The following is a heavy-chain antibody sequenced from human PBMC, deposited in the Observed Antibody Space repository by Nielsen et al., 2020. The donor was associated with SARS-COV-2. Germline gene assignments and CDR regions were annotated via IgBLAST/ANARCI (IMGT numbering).Heavy chain of an antibody. Sequence: GGSLRLSCAASGFTFSSYEMNWVRQAPGKGLEWVSSISSSSSYIYYADSVKGRFTISRDNAKNSLYLQMNSLRAEDTAVYYCARVEYQLPLDAFDPWGQGTLVTVSS. CDR2: ISSSSSYI. CDR1: GFTFSSYE. CDR3: ARVEYQLPLDAFDP. D-gene: IGHD2-2*01. V-gene: IGHV3-21*01. J-gene: IGHJ5*02.